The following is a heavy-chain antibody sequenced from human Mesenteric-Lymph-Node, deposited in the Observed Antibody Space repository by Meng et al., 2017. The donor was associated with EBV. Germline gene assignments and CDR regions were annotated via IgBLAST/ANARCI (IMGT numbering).Heavy chain of an antibody. CDR2: ISYDGSNA. J-gene: IGHJ4*02. CDR1: GFRFSEYA. CDR3: VRERTGYYAEY. Sequence: VQVVESGGGVVQPGRSLRLSCAVSGFRFSEYAMHWVRQAPGKGLEWVAFISYDGSNANYADSVKGRFTISRDSSKNTLYLQMNSLRAEDTAVYYCVRERTGYYAEYWGQGTLVTVSS. D-gene: IGHD3/OR15-3a*01. V-gene: IGHV3-30-3*01.